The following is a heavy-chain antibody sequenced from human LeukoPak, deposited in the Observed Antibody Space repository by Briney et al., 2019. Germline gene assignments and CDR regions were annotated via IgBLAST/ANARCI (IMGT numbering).Heavy chain of an antibody. J-gene: IGHJ3*02. CDR1: GASISTYY. D-gene: IGHD1-1*01. CDR3: ARLQPNSGEWAFDI. V-gene: IGHV4-59*01. Sequence: SETLSLTCTVSGASISTYYWSWIHQSPGKGLEWIGYLYSRGSPNYNPSLKRRVTISVDTSKNHFSLTLSSVTAADTAVYYCARLQPNSGEWAFDIWGQGTMVTVSS. CDR2: LYSRGSP.